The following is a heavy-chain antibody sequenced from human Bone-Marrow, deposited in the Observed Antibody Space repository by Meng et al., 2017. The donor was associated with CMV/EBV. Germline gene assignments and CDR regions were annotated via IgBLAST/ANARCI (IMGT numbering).Heavy chain of an antibody. D-gene: IGHD2-21*02. CDR2: IIPILGIA. CDR1: GGTFSSYT. J-gene: IGHJ6*02. CDR3: AIVRGDKPQKYYYYYGMDV. V-gene: IGHV1-69*02. Sequence: SVKVSCKASGGTFSSYTISWVRQAPGQGLEWMGRIIPILGIANYAQKFQGRVTITADKSTSTAYMELSSLRSEDTAVYYCAIVRGDKPQKYYYYYGMDVWGQGTTVTVSS.